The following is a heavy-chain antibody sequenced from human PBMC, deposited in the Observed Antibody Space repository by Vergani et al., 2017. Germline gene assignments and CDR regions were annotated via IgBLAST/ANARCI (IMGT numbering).Heavy chain of an antibody. CDR3: AARGYYYGSGSYSTASSYYYGMDV. D-gene: IGHD3-10*01. CDR1: GYTFTSYY. J-gene: IGHJ6*02. Sequence: QVQLVQSGAEVKKPGASVKVSCKASGYTFTSYYMHWVRQAPGQGLEWMGIINPSGGSTSYAQKFQGRVTITADESTSTAYMELSSLRSEDTAVYYCAARGYYYGSGSYSTASSYYYGMDVWGQGTTVTVSS. CDR2: INPSGGST. V-gene: IGHV1-46*03.